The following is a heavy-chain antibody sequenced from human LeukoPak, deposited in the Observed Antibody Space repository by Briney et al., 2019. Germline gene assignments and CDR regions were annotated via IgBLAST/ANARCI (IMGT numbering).Heavy chain of an antibody. Sequence: GGSLRLSCAASGFTFSSYSMNWVRQAPGKGLEWVSSISSSSSCIYYADSVKGRFTISRDNAKNSLYLQMNSLRAEDTAVYYCAKDPPPPWRVGAFDIWGQGTMVTVSS. CDR3: AKDPPPPWRVGAFDI. D-gene: IGHD1-26*01. V-gene: IGHV3-21*04. CDR1: GFTFSSYS. CDR2: ISSSSSCI. J-gene: IGHJ3*02.